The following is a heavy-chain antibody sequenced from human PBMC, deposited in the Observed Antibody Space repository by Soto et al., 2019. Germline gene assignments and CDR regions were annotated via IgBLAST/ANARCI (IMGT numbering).Heavy chain of an antibody. V-gene: IGHV3-7*03. CDR1: GFTFSSYW. J-gene: IGHJ4*02. CDR2: IKQDGSEK. Sequence: EVQLLESGGGLVQPGGSLRLSCAASGFTFSSYWMSWVRQAPGKGLEWVANIKQDGSEKYYVDSVKGRFTISRDNAKNSLYLQMNSLRAEDTAVYYCARDDGIQLWLGGAFDYWGQGTLVTVSS. D-gene: IGHD5-18*01. CDR3: ARDDGIQLWLGGAFDY.